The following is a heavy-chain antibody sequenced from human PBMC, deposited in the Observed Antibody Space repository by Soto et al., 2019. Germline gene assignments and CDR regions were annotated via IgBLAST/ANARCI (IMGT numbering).Heavy chain of an antibody. CDR3: AGGIAVAGTLGY. CDR2: INAGNGNT. V-gene: IGHV1-3*01. J-gene: IGHJ4*02. CDR1: GYTFTSYA. Sequence: QVQLVQSGAEVKKPGASVKVSCKASGYTFTSYAMHWVRQAPGQRLEWMGWINAGNGNTKYSQKFQGRVTITRDTFASTAYMELSSLRSEDTAVYYCAGGIAVAGTLGYWGQGTLVTVSS. D-gene: IGHD6-19*01.